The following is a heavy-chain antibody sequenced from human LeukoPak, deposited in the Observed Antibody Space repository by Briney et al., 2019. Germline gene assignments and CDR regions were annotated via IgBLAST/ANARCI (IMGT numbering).Heavy chain of an antibody. CDR1: GYTFTGYY. Sequence: ASAKVSCKASGYTFTGYYMHLVRQAPGQGLEWMGRINLNSGGTNYAQKFQGRVTMTRDTSISTAYMELSGLRSDDTAVYYCARAWRISGSYSGFAYWGQGTLVTVSS. D-gene: IGHD1-26*01. V-gene: IGHV1-2*06. CDR2: INLNSGGT. J-gene: IGHJ4*02. CDR3: ARAWRISGSYSGFAY.